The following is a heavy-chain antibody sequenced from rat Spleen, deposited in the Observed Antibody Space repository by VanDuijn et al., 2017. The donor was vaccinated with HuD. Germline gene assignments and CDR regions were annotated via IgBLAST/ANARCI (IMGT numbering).Heavy chain of an antibody. V-gene: IGHV2-1*01. CDR2: IWTSGTT. CDR1: GFSLTSNS. J-gene: IGHJ2*01. D-gene: IGHD1-7*01. Sequence: GLVQPSQTLSLTCTVSGFSLTSNSVHWVRQTSGKGLEWMGIIWTSGTTDYNSAIKSRLSISRDTSKSQVFLKMNSLQTEDTAMYFCARDSYYGYRYWGQGVMVTVSS. CDR3: ARDSYYGYRY.